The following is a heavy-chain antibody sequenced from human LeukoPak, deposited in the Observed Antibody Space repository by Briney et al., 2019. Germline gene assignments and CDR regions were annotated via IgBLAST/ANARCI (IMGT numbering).Heavy chain of an antibody. CDR1: GGSTSSGDYY. Sequence: PSQTLSLTCTVSGGSTSSGDYYWSWIRQPPGKGLEWIGYIYYSGSTYYNPSLKSRVTISVDTSKNQFSLKLSSVTAADTAVYYCARGGDGYNYAHFDYWGQGTLVTVSS. V-gene: IGHV4-30-4*08. D-gene: IGHD5-24*01. J-gene: IGHJ4*02. CDR3: ARGGDGYNYAHFDY. CDR2: IYYSGST.